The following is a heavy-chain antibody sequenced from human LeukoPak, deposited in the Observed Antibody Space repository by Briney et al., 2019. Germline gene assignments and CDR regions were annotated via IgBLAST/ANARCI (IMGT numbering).Heavy chain of an antibody. D-gene: IGHD3-10*01. V-gene: IGHV3-23*01. CDR2: ISGSGGGT. J-gene: IGHJ4*02. CDR3: AKIGGRTYYYGSGSYPDY. Sequence: PGGSLRLSCTASGFTFSSYAMTWVRQAPGKGLEWVSAISGSGGGTYYADSVKGRFTISRDNSKNTLYLQMNSLRAEDTAVYYCAKIGGRTYYYGSGSYPDYWGQGTLVTVSS. CDR1: GFTFSSYA.